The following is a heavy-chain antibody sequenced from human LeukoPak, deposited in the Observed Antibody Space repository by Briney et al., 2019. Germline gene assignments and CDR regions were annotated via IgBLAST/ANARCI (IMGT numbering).Heavy chain of an antibody. CDR2: IYYSGSA. CDR1: GASISSYY. V-gene: IGHV4-59*12. CDR3: ARDVVNYDFWSGYYLAYDY. Sequence: SETLSLTCSVSGASISSYYWSWIRQPPGKGLEWIGYIYYSGSANYNPSLKSRVTISVDKSKNQFSLKLSSVTAADTAVYYCARDVVNYDFWSGYYLAYDYWGQGTLVTVSS. D-gene: IGHD3-3*01. J-gene: IGHJ4*02.